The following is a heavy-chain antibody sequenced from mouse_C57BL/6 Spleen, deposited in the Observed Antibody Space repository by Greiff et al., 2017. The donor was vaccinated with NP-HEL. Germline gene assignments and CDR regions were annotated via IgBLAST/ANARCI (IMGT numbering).Heavy chain of an antibody. CDR1: GYTFTSYW. D-gene: IGHD2-5*01. J-gene: IGHJ3*01. V-gene: IGHV1-64*01. CDR3: ARAASKDFAY. Sequence: VQLQQSGAELVKPGASVKLSCKASGYTFTSYWMHWVKQRPGQGLEWIGMIHPNSGSTNYNEKFKSKATLTVDKSSSTAYMQLSSLTSEDSAVYYCARAASKDFAYWGQGTLVTVSA. CDR2: IHPNSGST.